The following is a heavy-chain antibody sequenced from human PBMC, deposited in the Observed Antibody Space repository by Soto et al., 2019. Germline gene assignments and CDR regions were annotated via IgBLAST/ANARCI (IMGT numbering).Heavy chain of an antibody. D-gene: IGHD3-3*01. CDR3: ARGAEGADFSMGNYYYGMDV. CDR1: GYTFTSYY. Sequence: QVQLVQSGAEVKKPGASVKVSCKASGYTFTSYYMHWVRQAPGQGLEWMGIINPSGGSTSYAQKFQGRVTMTRDTSSSTVYMELSSLRSEDTAVYYCARGAEGADFSMGNYYYGMDVWGQGTTVTVSS. V-gene: IGHV1-46*03. CDR2: INPSGGST. J-gene: IGHJ6*02.